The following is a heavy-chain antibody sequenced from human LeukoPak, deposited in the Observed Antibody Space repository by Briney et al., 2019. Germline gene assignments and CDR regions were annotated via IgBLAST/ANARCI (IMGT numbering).Heavy chain of an antibody. CDR1: GGTFSSYA. CDR3: ARGRGVVPAAPYYYYMDV. J-gene: IGHJ6*03. V-gene: IGHV1-69*05. D-gene: IGHD2-2*01. Sequence: ASVKVSCKASGGTFSSYAISWVRQAPGQGLEWMGGIIPIFGTANYAQKFQGRVTITTDESTSTAYMELSSLRSEDTAVYYCARGRGVVPAAPYYYYMDVWGKGTTATVSS. CDR2: IIPIFGTA.